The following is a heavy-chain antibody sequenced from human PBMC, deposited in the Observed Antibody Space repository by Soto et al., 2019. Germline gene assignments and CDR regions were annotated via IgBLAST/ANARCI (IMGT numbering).Heavy chain of an antibody. D-gene: IGHD3-9*01. Sequence: GASVKVSCKASGGTFSSYAISWVRQAPGQGLEWMGGIIPIFGTANYAQKFQGRVTITADESTSTAYMELSSLRSEDTAVCYCARANLLRYFDWLIPRGMDVWGQGTTVTVSS. J-gene: IGHJ6*02. V-gene: IGHV1-69*13. CDR3: ARANLLRYFDWLIPRGMDV. CDR2: IIPIFGTA. CDR1: GGTFSSYA.